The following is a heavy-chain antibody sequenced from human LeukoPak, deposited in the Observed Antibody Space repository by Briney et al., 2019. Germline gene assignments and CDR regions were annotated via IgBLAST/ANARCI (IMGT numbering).Heavy chain of an antibody. V-gene: IGHV1-8*03. CDR3: ARSGYCSGGSCYRFAP. Sequence: GASVKVSCKASGYTFTSYDINWVRQATGQGLEWMGWMNPNSGNTGYAQKFQGRVTITRNTSISTAYMELSSLRSEDTAVYYCARSGYCSGGSCYRFAPWGQGTLVTVSS. CDR2: MNPNSGNT. CDR1: GYTFTSYD. D-gene: IGHD2-15*01. J-gene: IGHJ5*02.